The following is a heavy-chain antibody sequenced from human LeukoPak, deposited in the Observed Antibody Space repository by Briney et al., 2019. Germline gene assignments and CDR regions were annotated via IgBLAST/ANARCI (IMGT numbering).Heavy chain of an antibody. D-gene: IGHD3-22*01. CDR1: GFTFSSYA. CDR3: AKLYDSSGYWTWAFDI. J-gene: IGHJ3*02. Sequence: QPGGSLRLSCAASGFTFSSYAMSWVRQAPGKGLEWVTAISGSGGSTYYADSVKGRFTISRDNSKNTLDLQMNSLRVEDTAVYYCAKLYDSSGYWTWAFDIWGQGTMVTVPS. CDR2: ISGSGGST. V-gene: IGHV3-23*01.